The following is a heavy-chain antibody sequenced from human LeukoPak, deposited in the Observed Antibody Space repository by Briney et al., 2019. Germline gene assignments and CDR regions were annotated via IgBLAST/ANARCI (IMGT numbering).Heavy chain of an antibody. D-gene: IGHD5-18*01. CDR2: ISGSGGST. J-gene: IGHJ4*02. CDR1: GFILENHA. V-gene: IGHV3-23*01. CDR3: AKHVDTAMVSHFDY. Sequence: GGSLRLSCVASGFILENHAMSWVRQTPGKGLEWVSAISGSGGSTYYADSVKGRFTISRDNSKNTLYLQMNSLRAEDTAVYYCAKHVDTAMVSHFDYWGQGALVTVSS.